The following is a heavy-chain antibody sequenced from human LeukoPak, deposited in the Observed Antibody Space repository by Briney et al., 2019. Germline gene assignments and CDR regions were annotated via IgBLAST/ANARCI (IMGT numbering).Heavy chain of an antibody. CDR1: GFTVSSNY. Sequence: GGSLRLSCAASGFTVSSNYMSWVRQAPGKGLQWVSVIYSGGSTYYADSVKGRFTIPRDNSQNTLYLQMNGLRAEDTAVYYCARSAVTGPGWIDPWGQGTLVTVSS. J-gene: IGHJ5*02. CDR2: IYSGGST. CDR3: ARSAVTGPGWIDP. V-gene: IGHV3-53*01. D-gene: IGHD6-19*01.